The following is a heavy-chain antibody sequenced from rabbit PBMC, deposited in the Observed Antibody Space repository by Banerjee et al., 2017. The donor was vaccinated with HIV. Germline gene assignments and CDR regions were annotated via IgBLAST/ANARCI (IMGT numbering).Heavy chain of an antibody. CDR2: ISSGSGNT. J-gene: IGHJ4*01. Sequence: QEQLEESGGGLVQPEGSLTLTCKASGIDFSRYFYMCWVRQAPGKGLEWIACISSGSGNTHYASWAKGRFTISNTSSTTVTLRMTSLTAADTATYFCARSSGYTDYGCALWGQGTLVTVS. CDR3: ARSSGYTDYGCAL. V-gene: IGHV1S45*01. CDR1: GIDFSRYFY. D-gene: IGHD6-1*01.